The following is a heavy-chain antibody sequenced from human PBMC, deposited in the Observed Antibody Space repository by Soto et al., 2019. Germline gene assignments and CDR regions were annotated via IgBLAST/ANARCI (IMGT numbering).Heavy chain of an antibody. CDR2: ISGSGGNI. Sequence: GGSLRLSCAASGFTFSSYSMNWVRQAPGKGLEWVSAISGSGGNIYYADSVKGRFTISRDNAKNSLYLQMNSLRAEDTAVYYCARDRSDTAMVNYYWGQGTLVTVSS. CDR1: GFTFSSYS. D-gene: IGHD5-18*01. J-gene: IGHJ4*02. CDR3: ARDRSDTAMVNYY. V-gene: IGHV3-21*01.